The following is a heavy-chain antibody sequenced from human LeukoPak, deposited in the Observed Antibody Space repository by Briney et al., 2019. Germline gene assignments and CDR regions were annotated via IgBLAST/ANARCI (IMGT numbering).Heavy chain of an antibody. CDR3: ARDGISGYSSSLGY. J-gene: IGHJ4*02. Sequence: SETLSLTCTVSGDSISSSSSYWGWIRQPPGKGLEWIGSIYYSGSTNYNPSLKSRVTISVDKSKNQFSLKLSSVTAADTAVYYCARDGISGYSSSLGYWGQGTLVTVSS. D-gene: IGHD6-13*01. CDR1: GDSISSSSSY. V-gene: IGHV4-39*07. CDR2: IYYSGST.